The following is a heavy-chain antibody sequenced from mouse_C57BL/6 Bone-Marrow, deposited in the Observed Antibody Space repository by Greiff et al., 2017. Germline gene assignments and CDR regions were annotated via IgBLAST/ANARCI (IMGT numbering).Heavy chain of an antibody. CDR3: ARHEEFLDYYGSSPAWFAY. D-gene: IGHD1-1*01. Sequence: QSCKASGYTFTEYTIHWVKQRSGQGLEWIGWFYPGSGSIKYNEKFKDKATLTADKSSSTVYMELSRLTSEDSAVYFCARHEEFLDYYGSSPAWFAYWGQGTLVTVSA. CDR1: GYTFTEYT. J-gene: IGHJ3*01. CDR2: FYPGSGSI. V-gene: IGHV1-62-2*01.